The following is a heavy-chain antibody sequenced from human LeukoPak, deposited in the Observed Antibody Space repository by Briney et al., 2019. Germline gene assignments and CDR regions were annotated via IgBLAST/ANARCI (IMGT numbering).Heavy chain of an antibody. V-gene: IGHV4-39*07. CDR3: ARGVCSGGSCYSYYFDY. J-gene: IGHJ4*02. D-gene: IGHD2-15*01. Sequence: SETLSLTCTVSGGSISSYYWGWIRQPPGKGLEWIGSIDYSGSTYYNPSLKSRVTISVDTSKNQFSLKLSSVTAADTAVYYCARGVCSGGSCYSYYFDYWGQGTLVTVSS. CDR1: GGSISSYY. CDR2: IDYSGST.